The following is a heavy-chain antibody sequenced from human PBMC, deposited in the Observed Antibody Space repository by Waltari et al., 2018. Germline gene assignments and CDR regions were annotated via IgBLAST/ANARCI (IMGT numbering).Heavy chain of an antibody. CDR2: MSSSRSKI. J-gene: IGHJ4*02. D-gene: IGHD4-17*01. Sequence: EVQLVESGGGLVKPGGSLGLSCAAFGFTFRSYIMNWVRQAPGKGLEWVSSMSSSRSKIDYAHSVKGRFTNSRDNCKNSLYLPMNSLRSEDTAEYDCARDDYGDYLDDWGQGTLVTVSS. CDR3: ARDDYGDYLDD. CDR1: GFTFRSYI. V-gene: IGHV3-21*01.